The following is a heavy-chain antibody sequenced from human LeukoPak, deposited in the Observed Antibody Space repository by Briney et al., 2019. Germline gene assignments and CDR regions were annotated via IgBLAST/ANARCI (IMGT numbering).Heavy chain of an antibody. Sequence: SETLSLTCTLSGGSISSYYWSWIRQPPGKGQEWIGYIYYSGSTNYNPSLKSRVTISVDTSKNQFSLKLSSVTAADTAVYYCARGPPYLLFDYWGQGTLVTVSS. J-gene: IGHJ4*02. CDR3: ARGPPYLLFDY. CDR1: GGSISSYY. D-gene: IGHD2-15*01. CDR2: IYYSGST. V-gene: IGHV4-59*01.